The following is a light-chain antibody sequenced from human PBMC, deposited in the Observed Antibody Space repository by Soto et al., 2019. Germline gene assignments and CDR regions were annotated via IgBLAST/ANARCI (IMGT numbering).Light chain of an antibody. CDR3: CSFSGTYHWV. V-gene: IGLV2-11*01. J-gene: IGLJ3*02. Sequence: QSALTQPRSVSGSPGQSVIISCTGTSSDVGGYNYVSWYQQLPGKAPKLMIYDVTKRPSGVPDRFSGSKSGNTASLTISGLQAEDEADYHCCSFSGTYHWVFGGGTKVTVL. CDR1: SSDVGGYNY. CDR2: DVT.